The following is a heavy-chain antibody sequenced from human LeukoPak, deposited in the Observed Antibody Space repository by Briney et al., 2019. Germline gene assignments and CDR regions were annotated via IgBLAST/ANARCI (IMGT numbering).Heavy chain of an antibody. D-gene: IGHD3-22*01. V-gene: IGHV1-69*13. CDR2: IIPIFGTA. CDR3: ARKTNYYDSSGYYYWFDP. Sequence: SVKVSCKASGGTFSSYAICWVRQAPGQGLEWMGGIIPIFGTANYAQKFQGRVTITADESTSTAYMELSSLRSEDTAVYYCARKTNYYDSSGYYYWFDPWGQGTLVTISS. J-gene: IGHJ5*02. CDR1: GGTFSSYA.